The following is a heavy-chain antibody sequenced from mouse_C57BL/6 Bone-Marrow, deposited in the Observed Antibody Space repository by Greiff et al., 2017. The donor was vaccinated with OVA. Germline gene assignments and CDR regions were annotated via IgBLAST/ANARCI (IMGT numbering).Heavy chain of an antibody. CDR3: ARYYYSNFYAMDY. D-gene: IGHD2-5*01. Sequence: VQLQQSGAELVRPGASVKLSCKASGYTFTDYYINWVKQRPGQGLEWIARIYPGSGNTYYNEKFKGKATLTAENSSSPAYMQLSSLTSEDAAVYFCARYYYSNFYAMDYWGQGTSVTVSS. CDR1: GYTFTDYY. J-gene: IGHJ4*01. V-gene: IGHV1-76*01. CDR2: IYPGSGNT.